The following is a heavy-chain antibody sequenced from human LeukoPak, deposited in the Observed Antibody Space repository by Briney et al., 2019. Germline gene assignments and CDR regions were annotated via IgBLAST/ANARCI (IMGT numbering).Heavy chain of an antibody. CDR3: ARDSTWRLDY. D-gene: IGHD5-12*01. Sequence: GGSLRLSCTASGFTFSSHWMTWVRQPPGKGLEWVANIKEDGGVKYYVDSVKGRFTISRDNTKNALYLEMNSLRADDTALYFCARDSTWRLDYWGQGTLITVSS. V-gene: IGHV3-7*03. J-gene: IGHJ4*02. CDR1: GFTFSSHW. CDR2: IKEDGGVK.